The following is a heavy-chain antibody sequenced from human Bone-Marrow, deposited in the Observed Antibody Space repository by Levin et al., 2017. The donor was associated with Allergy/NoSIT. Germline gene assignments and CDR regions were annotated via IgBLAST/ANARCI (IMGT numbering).Heavy chain of an antibody. CDR2: IYPGDSDT. CDR1: GYTFDNYW. D-gene: IGHD1-1*01. J-gene: IGHJ4*02. CDR3: VRRNSIRGTPKYYFDY. V-gene: IGHV5-51*01. Sequence: GESLKISCQGFGYTFDNYWIGWVRQMPGKGLEWMAIIYPGDSDTKYSPSFQGRVTISVDKSITTTYLQWTSLKASDTAMYYGVRRNSIRGTPKYYFDYWGQGTLVTVSS.